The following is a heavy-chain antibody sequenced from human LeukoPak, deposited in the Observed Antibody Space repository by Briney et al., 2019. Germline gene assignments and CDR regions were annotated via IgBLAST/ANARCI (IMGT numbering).Heavy chain of an antibody. Sequence: SQTLSLTCTVAGGSISSYYWSWIRQPPGKGLEWIGYTYYSGSTNYNPSLKSRVTISVDTSKNQFSLRLSSVTAADTAVYYCAREGYQGSLGGLHSGWYPSNYFFYHMDVWGKGTTVTVSS. CDR2: TYYSGST. D-gene: IGHD6-19*01. V-gene: IGHV4-59*01. CDR1: GGSISSYY. CDR3: AREGYQGSLGGLHSGWYPSNYFFYHMDV. J-gene: IGHJ6*03.